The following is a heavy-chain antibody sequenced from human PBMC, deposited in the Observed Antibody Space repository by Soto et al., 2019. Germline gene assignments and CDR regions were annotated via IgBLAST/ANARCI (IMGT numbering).Heavy chain of an antibody. D-gene: IGHD3-10*01. CDR3: ARERGVLLWFGANNWFDP. CDR2: IYPGDSDT. Sequence: PGESLKISCQGSGYSFSSYWIAWVRQLPGKGLEWMGIIYPGDSDTRYSPSFQGQVTISADKSISTAYLQWSSLKASDTAMYYCARERGVLLWFGANNWFDPWGQGTLVTVSS. J-gene: IGHJ5*02. V-gene: IGHV5-51*01. CDR1: GYSFSSYW.